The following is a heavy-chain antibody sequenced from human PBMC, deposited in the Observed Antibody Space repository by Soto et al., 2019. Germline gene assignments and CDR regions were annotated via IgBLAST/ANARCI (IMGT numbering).Heavy chain of an antibody. CDR3: ARDGGSYYSYAWYFDY. CDR2: ISYDGSNK. Sequence: GGSLRLSCAASGFTFSSYAMHWVRQAPGKGLEWVAVISYDGSNKYYADSVKGRFTISRDNSKNTLYLQMNSLRAEDTAVYYCARDGGSYYSYAWYFDYWGQGTLVTVSS. J-gene: IGHJ4*02. V-gene: IGHV3-30-3*01. CDR1: GFTFSSYA. D-gene: IGHD1-26*01.